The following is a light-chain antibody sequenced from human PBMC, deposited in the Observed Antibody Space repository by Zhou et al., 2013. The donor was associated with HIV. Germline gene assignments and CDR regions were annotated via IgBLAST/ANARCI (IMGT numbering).Light chain of an antibody. CDR3: HQYNVRPWT. V-gene: IGKV3-15*01. J-gene: IGKJ1*01. CDR1: QSVSSN. Sequence: EIVMTQSPATLSVSPGERATLSCRASQSVSSNLAWYQQKPGQAPRLLIYAASTRATGIPARFSGSGSGTEFTLSISSMQSEDFAVYYCHQYNVRPWTFGQGTKVELK. CDR2: AAS.